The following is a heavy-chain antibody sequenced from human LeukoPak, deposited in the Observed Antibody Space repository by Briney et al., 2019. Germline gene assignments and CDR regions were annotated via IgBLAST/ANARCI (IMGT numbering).Heavy chain of an antibody. D-gene: IGHD3-22*01. Sequence: SETLSLTCTVSGGSISSSSYYWGWIRQPPGKGLEWIGRIYYSGSTYYNPSLKSRVTISVDTSKNQFSLKLSSVTAADTAVYYCARADRHYYDSSGYRNCQFDYWGQGTLVTVSS. CDR3: ARADRHYYDSSGYRNCQFDY. CDR2: IYYSGST. V-gene: IGHV4-39*07. CDR1: GGSISSSSYY. J-gene: IGHJ4*02.